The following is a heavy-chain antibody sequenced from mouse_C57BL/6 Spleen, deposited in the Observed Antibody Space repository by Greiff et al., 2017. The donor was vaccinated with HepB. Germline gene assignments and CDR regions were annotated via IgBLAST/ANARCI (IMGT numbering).Heavy chain of an antibody. CDR3: TREDYYGSSYAWFAY. D-gene: IGHD1-1*01. Sequence: QVQLQQSGAELVRPGASVKMSCKASGYTFTSYNMHWVKQTPRQGLEWIGAIYPGNGDTSYNQKFKGKATLTVDKSSSTAYMQLSSLTSEDSAVYCCTREDYYGSSYAWFAYWGQGTLVTVSA. CDR1: GYTFTSYN. CDR2: IYPGNGDT. J-gene: IGHJ3*01. V-gene: IGHV1-12*01.